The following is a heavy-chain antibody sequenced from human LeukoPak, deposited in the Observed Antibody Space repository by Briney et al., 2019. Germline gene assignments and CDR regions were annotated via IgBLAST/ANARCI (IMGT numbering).Heavy chain of an antibody. CDR3: AWGVSAGYYYLDY. CDR1: GDSISTYY. J-gene: IGHJ4*02. Sequence: PSETLSLTCTVSGDSISTYYWTWIRQPPGEGLEWIGYVYYSGTTNYNPSLKSRVTISVDTSKNHFSLKLTSVTAADTAVYYCAWGVSAGYYYLDYWGQGTLVTVSS. D-gene: IGHD3-10*01. V-gene: IGHV4-59*12. CDR2: VYYSGTT.